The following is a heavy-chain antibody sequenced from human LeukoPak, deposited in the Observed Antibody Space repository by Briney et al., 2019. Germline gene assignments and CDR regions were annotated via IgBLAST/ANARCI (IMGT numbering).Heavy chain of an antibody. CDR3: ARGSVAAAQSKVRSGHYYYYYMDV. Sequence: SVNVSCKASGGTFSSYAISWVRQAPGQGLEWMGRIIPIFGTANYAQKFQGRVTITTDESTSTAYLELSSLRSEDTAVYYCARGSVAAAQSKVRSGHYYYYYMDVWGKGTTVTVSS. CDR1: GGTFSSYA. V-gene: IGHV1-69*05. J-gene: IGHJ6*03. CDR2: IIPIFGTA. D-gene: IGHD6-13*01.